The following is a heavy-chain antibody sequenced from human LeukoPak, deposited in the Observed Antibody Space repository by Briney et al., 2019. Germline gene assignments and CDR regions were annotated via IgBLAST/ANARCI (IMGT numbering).Heavy chain of an antibody. Sequence: SDTLSLTCTVSGGSISSYCWSWIRQPPGKGLEWIGYIYYSGSTNYNPSLKSRVTISVDTSKNQFSLKLSSVTAADTAVYYCARHLAAGKWALFDYWGQGTLVTVSS. J-gene: IGHJ4*02. D-gene: IGHD1-26*01. CDR3: ARHLAAGKWALFDY. CDR1: GGSISSYC. V-gene: IGHV4-59*08. CDR2: IYYSGST.